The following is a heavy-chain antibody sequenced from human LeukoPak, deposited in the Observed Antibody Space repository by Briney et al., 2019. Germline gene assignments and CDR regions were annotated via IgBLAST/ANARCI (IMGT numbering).Heavy chain of an antibody. CDR3: ARRAGAYSHPYDY. CDR2: IYSDNT. V-gene: IGHV3-53*01. D-gene: IGHD4/OR15-4a*01. Sequence: PGGSLLLSCTGSGFPVMSNSMSWGRQAPGKGLEGVSFIYSDNTHYSDSVKGRFTISRDNSKNKQDLQMNSLRAEDTAVYYCARRAGAYSHPYDYWGQGTLVTVSS. CDR1: GFPVMSNS. J-gene: IGHJ4*02.